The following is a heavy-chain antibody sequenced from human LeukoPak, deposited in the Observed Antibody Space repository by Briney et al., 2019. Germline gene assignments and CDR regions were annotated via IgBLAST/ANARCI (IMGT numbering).Heavy chain of an antibody. CDR3: AKDLRTMVRGVTSSYGMDV. CDR1: GFTFSSYG. Sequence: GGSLRLSCAASGFTFSSYGMHWVRQAPGKGLEWVAVISYDGSNKYYADSVKGRFTISRDNSKNTLYLQMNSLRAEDTAVYYCAKDLRTMVRGVTSSYGMDVWGQGTTVTVSS. CDR2: ISYDGSNK. V-gene: IGHV3-30*18. J-gene: IGHJ6*02. D-gene: IGHD3-10*01.